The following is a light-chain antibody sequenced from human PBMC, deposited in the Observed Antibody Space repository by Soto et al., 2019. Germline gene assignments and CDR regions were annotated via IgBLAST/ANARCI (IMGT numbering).Light chain of an antibody. Sequence: EIVLTQSPATMSLSPGERATLSCGASESVSYSYVAWYQQKAGLAPRLLIHDASTRASGIPDRFSGSKSGTDFTLTIRGLGPDDAALYYCQQYVSSPITFGHGPRLEIK. J-gene: IGKJ5*01. CDR1: ESVSYSY. CDR3: QQYVSSPIT. CDR2: DAS. V-gene: IGKV3D-20*01.